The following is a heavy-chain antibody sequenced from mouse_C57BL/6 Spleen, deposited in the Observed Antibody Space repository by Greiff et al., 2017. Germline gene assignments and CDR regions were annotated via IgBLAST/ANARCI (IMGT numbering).Heavy chain of an antibody. J-gene: IGHJ3*01. CDR1: GYTFTSYW. CDR3: ARVVPFSY. CDR2: IYPGSGST. Sequence: QVQLQQSGAELVKPGASVKLSCKASGYTFTSYWITWVKQRPGQGLEWIGDIYPGSGSTNYNEKFKSKATLTVDKSSSTASMQLSSLTSEDSAVYYCARVVPFSYWGQGTLVTVSA. D-gene: IGHD1-1*02. V-gene: IGHV1-55*01.